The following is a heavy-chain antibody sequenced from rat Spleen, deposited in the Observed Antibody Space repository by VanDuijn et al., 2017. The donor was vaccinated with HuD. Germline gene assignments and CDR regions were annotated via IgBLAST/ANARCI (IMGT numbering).Heavy chain of an antibody. CDR3: TRHDYSGVITNWFAH. CDR1: GLTFNNYG. J-gene: IGHJ3*01. V-gene: IGHV5-29*01. Sequence: EVQLVESGGGLVQPGRSLKLSCAASGLTFNNYGMAWVRQAPTKGLEWVATISYDGISTYYRDSVRGRFTISSDNAKTTLYLQMDSLRSEDTATYYCTRHDYSGVITNWFAHWGQGTLVTVSS. CDR2: ISYDGIST. D-gene: IGHD4-4*01.